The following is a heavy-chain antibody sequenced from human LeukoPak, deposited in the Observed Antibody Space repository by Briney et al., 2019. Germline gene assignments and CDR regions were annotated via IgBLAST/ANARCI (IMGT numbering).Heavy chain of an antibody. V-gene: IGHV3-21*01. CDR1: GFTFSSYS. CDR3: ARDLDYGDYAFDD. J-gene: IGHJ4*02. D-gene: IGHD4-17*01. Sequence: GGSLRLSCAASGFTFSSYSMNWVRQAPGKGLEWVSSISSSSSYIYYADSVKGRFTISRDNAKNPLYLQMNSLRAEDTAVYYCARDLDYGDYAFDDWGQGTLVTVSS. CDR2: ISSSSSYI.